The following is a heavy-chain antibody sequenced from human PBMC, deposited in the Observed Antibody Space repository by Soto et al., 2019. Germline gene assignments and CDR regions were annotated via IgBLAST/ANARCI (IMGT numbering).Heavy chain of an antibody. CDR2: IYPGDSDT. CDR3: ARVYDFWSGTSYFDY. V-gene: IGHV5-51*01. J-gene: IGHJ4*02. Sequence: GASLKISCKGSGYSFTSYWIGWVRQMPGKGLEWMGIIYPGDSDTRYSPSFQGQVTISADKSISTAYLQWSSLKASDTAMYYCARVYDFWSGTSYFDYWGQGTLVTVSS. CDR1: GYSFTSYW. D-gene: IGHD3-3*01.